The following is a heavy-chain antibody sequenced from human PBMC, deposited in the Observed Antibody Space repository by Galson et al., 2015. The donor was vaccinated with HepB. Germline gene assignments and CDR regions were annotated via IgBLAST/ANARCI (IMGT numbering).Heavy chain of an antibody. CDR2: VTGSGANT. J-gene: IGHJ4*02. V-gene: IGHV3-23*01. CDR1: GFTFTRYA. D-gene: IGHD2-15*01. Sequence: SLRLSCAASGFTFTRYAMTWVRQAPGKGLEWVSCVTGSGANTYYTDSVKGRFTISRDNSRNTLLLQMNSLRAEDTAVYYCAKDGILVANNPYQLHFWGQGTLVSVSS. CDR3: AKDGILVANNPYQLHF.